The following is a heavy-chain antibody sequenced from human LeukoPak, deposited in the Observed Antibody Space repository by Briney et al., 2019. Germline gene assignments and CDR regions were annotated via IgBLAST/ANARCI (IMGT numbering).Heavy chain of an antibody. V-gene: IGHV4-4*07. CDR3: ARGNYYDSSGYYPWFDP. J-gene: IGHJ5*02. CDR2: IYTSGST. CDR1: GGSISSYY. D-gene: IGHD3-22*01. Sequence: SETLSPTCTVSGGSISSYYWSWIRQPAGKGLEWIGRIYTSGSTNYNPSLKSRVTMSVDTSKNQFSLKLSSVTAADTAVYYCARGNYYDSSGYYPWFDPWGQGTLVTVSS.